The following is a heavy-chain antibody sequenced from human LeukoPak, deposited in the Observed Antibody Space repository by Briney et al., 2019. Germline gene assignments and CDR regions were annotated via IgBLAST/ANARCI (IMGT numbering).Heavy chain of an antibody. J-gene: IGHJ5*02. CDR1: GYTFTSYA. D-gene: IGHD6-6*01. CDR2: INTNTGNP. CDR3: ARRPEGEARPDWFDP. V-gene: IGHV7-4-1*02. Sequence: ASVKVSCKASGYTFTSYAMNWVRQAPGQGLEWMGWINTNTGNPTYAQGFTGRFVFSLDTSVSTAYLQISSLKAEDTAVYYCARRPEGEARPDWFDPWGQGTLVTVSS.